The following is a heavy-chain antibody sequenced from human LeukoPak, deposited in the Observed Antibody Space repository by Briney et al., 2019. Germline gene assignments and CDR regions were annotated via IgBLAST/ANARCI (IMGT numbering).Heavy chain of an antibody. D-gene: IGHD6-19*01. V-gene: IGHV1-46*02. J-gene: IGHJ4*02. Sequence: ASVKVSCKASGYTFNNHYMYWVRQAPGQRLEWMGVINPSGGSTSYAQKFQGRVTMTRDTSTRTVYMEVNSLRSEDTAVYYCARQGTYSSAIGMGYWGQGTLVTVSS. CDR3: ARQGTYSSAIGMGY. CDR1: GYTFNNHY. CDR2: INPSGGST.